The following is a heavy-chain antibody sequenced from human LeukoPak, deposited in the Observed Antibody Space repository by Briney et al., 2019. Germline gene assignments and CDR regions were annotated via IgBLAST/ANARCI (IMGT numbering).Heavy chain of an antibody. V-gene: IGHV1-2*02. Sequence: ASVKVSCKASGYTFTGYYMHWVRQAPGQGLEWMGWINPNSGTNYSQKFQGRVPMTRDTSITTAYMELSSLRSDDTAVYYCARGKMNGDDFDYWGQGTLVTVAS. J-gene: IGHJ4*02. D-gene: IGHD4-17*01. CDR3: ARGKMNGDDFDY. CDR2: INPNSGT. CDR1: GYTFTGYY.